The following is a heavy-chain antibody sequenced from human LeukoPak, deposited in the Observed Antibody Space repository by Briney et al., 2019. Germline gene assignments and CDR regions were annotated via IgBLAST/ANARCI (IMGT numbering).Heavy chain of an antibody. CDR2: IIPIFGTT. CDR3: ARGLRDTFCSGGSCYSDY. CDR1: GGSLSTYV. D-gene: IGHD2-15*01. V-gene: IGHV1-69*05. Sequence: SVKVSCKAFGGSLSTYVISWVRQAPGQGLEWMGAIIPIFGTTNYAQRFQGRVTITTDESTCTAYMELSSLISGDTAMYYCARGLRDTFCSGGSCYSDYWGQGTLVTVSS. J-gene: IGHJ4*02.